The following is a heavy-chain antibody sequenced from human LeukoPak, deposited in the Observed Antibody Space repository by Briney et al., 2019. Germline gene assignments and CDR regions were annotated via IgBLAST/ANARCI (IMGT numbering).Heavy chain of an antibody. V-gene: IGHV3-23*01. CDR1: GFTFSSYA. CDR3: ARGLAAAGTAY. Sequence: PGGSLRLSCAVSGFTFSSYAMSWVRQAPGKGLEWVSAISGSGGSTYYADSVKGRFTISRDNAKNSLYLQMNSLRAEDTALYYCARGLAAAGTAYWGQGTLVTASS. CDR2: ISGSGGST. J-gene: IGHJ4*02. D-gene: IGHD6-13*01.